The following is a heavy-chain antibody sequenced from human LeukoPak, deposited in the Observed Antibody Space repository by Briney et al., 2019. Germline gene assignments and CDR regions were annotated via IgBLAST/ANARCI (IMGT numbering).Heavy chain of an antibody. CDR2: IYHSGNS. CDR1: GGSFSGYY. Sequence: SETLPLTCAVYGGSFSGYYWSWIRQPPGKGLEWIGEIYHSGNSNYNPSLKSRVTISVDKSKNQFSLKLSSVTAADTAVYYCARDVGARPPGYWGQGTLVTVSS. V-gene: IGHV4-34*01. CDR3: ARDVGARPPGY. J-gene: IGHJ4*02. D-gene: IGHD6-6*01.